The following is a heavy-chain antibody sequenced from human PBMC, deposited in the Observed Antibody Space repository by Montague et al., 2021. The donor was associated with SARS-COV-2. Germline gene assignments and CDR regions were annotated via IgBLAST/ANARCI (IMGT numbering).Heavy chain of an antibody. V-gene: IGHV4-39*07. CDR1: GDSISHSSYY. CDR2: IYYSGST. D-gene: IGHD6-19*01. CDR3: ARVRPWRVPFDY. J-gene: IGHJ4*02. Sequence: SETLSLTCTVSGDSISHSSYYWGWIRQPPGKGLEWIGSIYYSGSTYYNPSLKSRVTISVDTSKNQVSLKLNSVTAADTAVYYCARVRPWRVPFDYWGQGTLVTVSS.